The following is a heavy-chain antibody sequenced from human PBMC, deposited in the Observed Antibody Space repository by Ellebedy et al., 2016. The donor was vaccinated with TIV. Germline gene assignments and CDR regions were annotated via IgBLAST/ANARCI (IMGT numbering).Heavy chain of an antibody. CDR2: ISYDGSNK. Sequence: GGSLRLXCAASGFTFSSYGMHWVRQAPGKGLEWVAVISYDGSNKYYADSVKGRFTISRDNSKNTLYLQMNSLRAEDTAVYYCATSSAEDIVVVPAAIWYYFDYWGQGTLVTVSS. J-gene: IGHJ4*02. V-gene: IGHV3-30*03. CDR1: GFTFSSYG. D-gene: IGHD2-2*01. CDR3: ATSSAEDIVVVPAAIWYYFDY.